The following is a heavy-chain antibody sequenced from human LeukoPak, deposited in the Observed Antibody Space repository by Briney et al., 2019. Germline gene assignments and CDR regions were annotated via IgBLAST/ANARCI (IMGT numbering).Heavy chain of an antibody. V-gene: IGHV3-23*01. Sequence: GGSLRLSCAASGFIFSSYGMHWVRQAPGRGLEWVSAISGSGGSTYYADSVKGRFTISRDNSKNTLYLQMNSLRAEDTAVYYCAKDPDHYDSSGYYYYWGQGTLVTVSS. CDR1: GFIFSSYG. CDR3: AKDPDHYDSSGYYYY. J-gene: IGHJ4*02. CDR2: ISGSGGST. D-gene: IGHD3-22*01.